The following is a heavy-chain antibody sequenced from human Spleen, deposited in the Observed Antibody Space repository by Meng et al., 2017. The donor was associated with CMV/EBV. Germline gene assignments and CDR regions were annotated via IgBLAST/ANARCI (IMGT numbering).Heavy chain of an antibody. J-gene: IGHJ5*02. CDR3: AREGVAYCGGDCYQGWFDP. V-gene: IGHV1-69*05. CDR2: IIPIFGTA. Sequence: SVKVSCKASGGTFSSYAISWVRQAPGQGLEWMGGIIPIFGTANYAQKFQGRVTITTDESTSTAYMELSSLRSEDTAVYYCAREGVAYCGGDCYQGWFDPWGQGTLVTVS. D-gene: IGHD2-21*01. CDR1: GGTFSSYA.